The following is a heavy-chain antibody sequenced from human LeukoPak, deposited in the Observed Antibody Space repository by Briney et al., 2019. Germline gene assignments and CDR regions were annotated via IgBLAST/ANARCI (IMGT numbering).Heavy chain of an antibody. V-gene: IGHV3-53*01. Sequence: GGSLRLSCAASGFTVSSNYMSWVRQAPGKGLEWVSVIYSGGSTYYADSVKGRFTISRDNPKNTLYLQMNSLRAEDTAVYYCARVRGQWLPRELDYWGQGTLVTVSS. CDR1: GFTVSSNY. J-gene: IGHJ4*02. CDR2: IYSGGST. CDR3: ARVRGQWLPRELDY. D-gene: IGHD6-19*01.